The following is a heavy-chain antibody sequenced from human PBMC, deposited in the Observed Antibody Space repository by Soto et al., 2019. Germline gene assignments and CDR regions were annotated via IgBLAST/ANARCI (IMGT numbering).Heavy chain of an antibody. J-gene: IGHJ5*02. D-gene: IGHD2-2*01. V-gene: IGHV1-24*01. CDR1: GYTLTELS. CDR3: ATDLMPRGGYCSSTSCQRRGFDP. CDR2: FDPEDGET. Sequence: VASVKVSCKVSGYTLTELSMHWVRQAPGKGLEWMGGFDPEDGETIYAQKFQGRVTMTEDTSTDTAYMELSSLRSEDTAVYYCATDLMPRGGYCSSTSCQRRGFDPWGQGTLVTVSS.